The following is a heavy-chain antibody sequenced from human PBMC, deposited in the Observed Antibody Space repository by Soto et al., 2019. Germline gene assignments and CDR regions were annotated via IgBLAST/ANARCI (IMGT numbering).Heavy chain of an antibody. CDR3: ARHQRGSSAYYYYYGMYV. D-gene: IGHD6-6*01. CDR1: GGSISSSSYY. V-gene: IGHV4-39*01. CDR2: IYYSGST. Sequence: SETLSLTCTFSGGSISSSSYYWGWIRQPPGKGLEWIGSIYYSGSTYYNPSLKSRVTISVDTSKNQFSRKLSSVPAADTAVYYCARHQRGSSAYYYYYGMYVWGQGTTVS. J-gene: IGHJ6*02.